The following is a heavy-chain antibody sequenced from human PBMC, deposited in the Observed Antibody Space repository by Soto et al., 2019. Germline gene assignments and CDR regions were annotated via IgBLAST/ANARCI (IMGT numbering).Heavy chain of an antibody. Sequence: RLSCAASGFTFSSYAMHWVRQAPGKGLEWVAVISYDGSNKYYADSVKGRFTISRDNSKNTLYLQMNSLRAEDTAVYYCARETYYDFWSGSSPAVYYFDYWGQGTLVTVSS. CDR2: ISYDGSNK. D-gene: IGHD3-3*01. V-gene: IGHV3-30-3*01. J-gene: IGHJ4*02. CDR3: ARETYYDFWSGSSPAVYYFDY. CDR1: GFTFSSYA.